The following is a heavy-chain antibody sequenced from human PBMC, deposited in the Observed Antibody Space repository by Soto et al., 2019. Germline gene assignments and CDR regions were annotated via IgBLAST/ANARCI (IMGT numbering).Heavy chain of an antibody. CDR2: ITPSSDTI. CDR1: GFTFSSYS. Sequence: PGGSLRLSCAASGFTFSSYSMNWVRQAPGKGPEWVSYITPSSDTIYYADSVKGRFTISRDNGKNSLYLQMNSLRDEDTAVYYCARDIGSGWYYFDYWGQGNMVTVSS. CDR3: ARDIGSGWYYFDY. J-gene: IGHJ4*02. V-gene: IGHV3-48*02. D-gene: IGHD6-19*01.